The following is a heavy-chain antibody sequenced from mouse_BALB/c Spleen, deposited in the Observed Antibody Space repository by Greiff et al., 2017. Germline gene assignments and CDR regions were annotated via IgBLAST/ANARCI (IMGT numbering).Heavy chain of an antibody. J-gene: IGHJ4*01. CDR2: IDPANGNT. CDR3: ARWDGYYEGAMDY. CDR1: GFNIKDTY. Sequence: VQLKESGAELVKPGASVKLSCTASGFNIKDTYMHWVKQRPEQGLEWIGRIDPANGNTKYDPKFQGKATITADTSSNTAYLQLSSLTSEDTAVYYCARWDGYYEGAMDYWGQGTSVTVSS. V-gene: IGHV14-3*02. D-gene: IGHD2-3*01.